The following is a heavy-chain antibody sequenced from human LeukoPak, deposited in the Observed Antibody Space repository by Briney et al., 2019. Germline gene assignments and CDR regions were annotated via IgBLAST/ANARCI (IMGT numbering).Heavy chain of an antibody. D-gene: IGHD6-19*01. CDR2: IKQDGSEK. Sequence: GGSLRLSCAASGFTFSSYSMNWVRQAPGKGLEWVANIKQDGSEKYYVDSVKGRFTISRDNAKNSLYLQMNSLRAEDTAVYYCARAGQWLGTYYFDYWGQGTLVTVSS. CDR3: ARAGQWLGTYYFDY. CDR1: GFTFSSYS. V-gene: IGHV3-7*01. J-gene: IGHJ4*02.